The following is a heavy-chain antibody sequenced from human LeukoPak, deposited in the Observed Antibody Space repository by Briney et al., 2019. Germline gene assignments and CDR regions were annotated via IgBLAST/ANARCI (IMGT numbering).Heavy chain of an antibody. D-gene: IGHD3-3*01. V-gene: IGHV1-8*01. CDR1: GYTFTSYA. CDR2: MNPNSGNT. CDR3: AREGTYYDFWSGYYQNRLFDY. Sequence: GASVKVSCKASGYTFTSYAINWGRQAHGPGLEWMGWMNPNSGNTGYAQKFQGRVTMTRNTSISTAYMELSSLRSEDTAVYYCAREGTYYDFWSGYYQNRLFDYWGQGTLVTVSS. J-gene: IGHJ4*02.